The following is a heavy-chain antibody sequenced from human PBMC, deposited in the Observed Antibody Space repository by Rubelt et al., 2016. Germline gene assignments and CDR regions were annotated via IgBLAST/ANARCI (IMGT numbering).Heavy chain of an antibody. CDR1: GFSVSSYY. D-gene: IGHD2-2*03. CDR3: ARDSDGYES. CDR2: IYSGGIT. V-gene: IGHV3-66*01. J-gene: IGHJ5*02. Sequence: GFSVSSYYINWVRQAPGKGLEWVSGIYSGGITYYADSVKGKFSISRDNSKNTLYLQMNSLRAEDTAVYYCARDSDGYESWGQGSLVIVSS.